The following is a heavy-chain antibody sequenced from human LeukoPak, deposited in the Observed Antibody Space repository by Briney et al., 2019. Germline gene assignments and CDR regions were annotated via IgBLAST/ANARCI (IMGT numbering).Heavy chain of an antibody. CDR3: ARYFDKFDP. J-gene: IGHJ5*02. CDR1: GGSISVSTYS. V-gene: IGHV4-39*07. CDR2: LYYTGST. Sequence: SETLSLTCTVSGGSISVSTYSWSWIRQRPGKGLEWIGTLYYTGSTYYNPSLKSRVTISVDTSKNQFSLKLSSVTAADTAVYYCARYFDKFDPWGQGTLVTVSS. D-gene: IGHD3-9*01.